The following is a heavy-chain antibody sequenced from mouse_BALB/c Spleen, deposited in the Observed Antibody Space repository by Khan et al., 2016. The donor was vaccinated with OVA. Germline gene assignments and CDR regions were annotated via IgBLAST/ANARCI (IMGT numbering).Heavy chain of an antibody. Sequence: EVELVESGGGLVQPGGSWKLSCAASGFTFIDYGMAWVRQTPGKGPEWIAFISSVAYSIYYADTVTGRFTISRENAKNTLYLEMSSLRSDDTAMYYCVRGGFAYWGQGTLVTVSA. V-gene: IGHV5-15*02. J-gene: IGHJ3*01. CDR1: GFTFIDYG. CDR3: VRGGFAY. CDR2: ISSVAYSI.